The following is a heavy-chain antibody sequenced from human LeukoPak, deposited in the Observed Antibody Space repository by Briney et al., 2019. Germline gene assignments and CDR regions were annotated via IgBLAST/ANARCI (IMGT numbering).Heavy chain of an antibody. CDR1: GFTFSSYA. J-gene: IGHJ5*02. Sequence: GGSLRLSCAASGFTFSSYAMHWVRQAPGKGLEWVAVISYDGSNKYYADSVKGRFTISRDNAKNSLYLQMNSLRAEDTAAYYCARTQTYYDFWSGYYPNWFDPWGQGTLVTVSS. CDR3: ARTQTYYDFWSGYYPNWFDP. D-gene: IGHD3-3*01. V-gene: IGHV3-30*04. CDR2: ISYDGSNK.